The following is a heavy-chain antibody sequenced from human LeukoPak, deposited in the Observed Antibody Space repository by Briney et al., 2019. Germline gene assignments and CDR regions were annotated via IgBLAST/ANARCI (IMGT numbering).Heavy chain of an antibody. CDR1: GFTFSSYG. CDR2: ISYDGSNK. J-gene: IGHJ4*02. Sequence: PGGSLRLSCAASGFTFSSYGMHWVRQAPGKGLEWVAVISYDGSNKYYADSVKGRFTISRDNSKNTLYLQMNSLRVEDTAVYYCARDPYSSGWYEFDYWGQGTLVTVSS. V-gene: IGHV3-30*03. CDR3: ARDPYSSGWYEFDY. D-gene: IGHD6-19*01.